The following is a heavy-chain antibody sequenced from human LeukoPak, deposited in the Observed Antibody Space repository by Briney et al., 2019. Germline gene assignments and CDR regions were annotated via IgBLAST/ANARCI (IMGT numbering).Heavy chain of an antibody. CDR3: ARVEAYYYGSGSYYIA. V-gene: IGHV4-34*01. D-gene: IGHD3-10*01. CDR2: INHSGSI. J-gene: IGHJ5*02. Sequence: PSETLSLTCAVYGGSFSGYYWSWIRQPPGKGLEWIGEINHSGSIGYNPSLKSRVTISVDTSKNQFSLKLSSVTAADTAMYYCARVEAYYYGSGSYYIAWGQGTLVTVSS. CDR1: GGSFSGYY.